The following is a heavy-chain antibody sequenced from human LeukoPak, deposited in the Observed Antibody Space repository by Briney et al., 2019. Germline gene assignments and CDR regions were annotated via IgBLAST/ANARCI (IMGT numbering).Heavy chain of an antibody. V-gene: IGHV4-34*01. D-gene: IGHD3-10*01. CDR3: ARGRRVQGVRKKNWFDP. CDR2: INQSGST. Sequence: PSETLSLTCAVYGGSFSGYYWNWIRQPPGKGLEWIGEINQSGSTNYNPSLKSRVMISVDTSKNQFSLKVSSVTAADTAVYSCARGRRVQGVRKKNWFDPWGQGTLVTVSS. CDR1: GGSFSGYY. J-gene: IGHJ5*02.